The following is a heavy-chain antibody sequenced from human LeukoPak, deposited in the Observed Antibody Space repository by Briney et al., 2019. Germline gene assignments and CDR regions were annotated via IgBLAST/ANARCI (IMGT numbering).Heavy chain of an antibody. CDR2: ISAYNGNT. D-gene: IGHD3-22*01. CDR1: GYTFTSYG. Sequence: ASVKVSCKASGYTFTSYGISWVRQAPGQGLEWMGWISAYNGNTNYAQKLQGRVTMTTDTSTSTAYMELRSLRSEDTAVYYCASQTHLDYDSSGYYPDYWGQGTLVTVSS. V-gene: IGHV1-18*01. CDR3: ASQTHLDYDSSGYYPDY. J-gene: IGHJ4*02.